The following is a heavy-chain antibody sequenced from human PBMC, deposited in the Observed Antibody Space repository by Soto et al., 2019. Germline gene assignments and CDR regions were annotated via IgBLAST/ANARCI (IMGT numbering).Heavy chain of an antibody. V-gene: IGHV3-30*18. CDR2: ISYDGSNK. CDR3: AKEGDIVATMDPYFDY. Sequence: QVQLVESGGGVVQPGRSLRLSCAASGFTFSSYGMHWVRQAPGKGLEWVAVISYDGSNKCYADSVKGRFTISRDNSKNKLYLQMNSLRVKDTAVYYCAKEGDIVATMDPYFDYWGQGTLVTVSS. D-gene: IGHD5-12*01. J-gene: IGHJ4*02. CDR1: GFTFSSYG.